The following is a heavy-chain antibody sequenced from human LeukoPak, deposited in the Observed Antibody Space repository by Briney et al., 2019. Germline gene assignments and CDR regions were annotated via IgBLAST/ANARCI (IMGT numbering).Heavy chain of an antibody. CDR1: GYSFTSYW. Sequence: GESLKISCKGSGYSFTSYWIGWVRQMPGKGLEWMGFIYPSDSDTRYSPSFQGQVTISADKSISTAYLQWGSLKASDTAMYYCARYSGYDLWYYFDYWGQGTLVTVSS. V-gene: IGHV5-51*01. CDR2: IYPSDSDT. D-gene: IGHD5-12*01. J-gene: IGHJ4*02. CDR3: ARYSGYDLWYYFDY.